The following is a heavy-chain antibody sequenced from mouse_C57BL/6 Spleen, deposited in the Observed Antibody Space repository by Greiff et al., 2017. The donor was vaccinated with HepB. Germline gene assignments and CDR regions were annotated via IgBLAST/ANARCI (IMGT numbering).Heavy chain of an antibody. Sequence: QVQLQQPGAELVRPGTSVKLSCKASGYTFTSYWMHWVKQRPGQGLEWIGVIDPSDSYTNYNQKFKGKATLTVDTSSSIADMQLSSLTSEDSAVYYCARRYYGSSLYAMDYWGQGTSVTVSS. CDR2: IDPSDSYT. V-gene: IGHV1-59*01. CDR3: ARRYYGSSLYAMDY. D-gene: IGHD1-1*01. J-gene: IGHJ4*01. CDR1: GYTFTSYW.